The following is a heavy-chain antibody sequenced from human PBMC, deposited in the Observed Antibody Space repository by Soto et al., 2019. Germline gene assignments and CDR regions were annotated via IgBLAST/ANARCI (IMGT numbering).Heavy chain of an antibody. Sequence: QVQLVQSGAEVKKPGASVKVSCKTSGYTFTSYTMHWVRQAPGQRLEWMGWINAGNGNTGSSQKFQDIVTITRDTSASTAYMELSSLRSEDTAVYYCARNLVVVVDATRALGYWGQGTLVTVSS. D-gene: IGHD2-15*01. CDR3: ARNLVVVVDATRALGY. CDR2: INAGNGNT. J-gene: IGHJ4*02. V-gene: IGHV1-3*01. CDR1: GYTFTSYT.